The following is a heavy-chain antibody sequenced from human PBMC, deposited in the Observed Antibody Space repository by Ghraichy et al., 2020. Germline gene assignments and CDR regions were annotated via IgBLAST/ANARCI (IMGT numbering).Heavy chain of an antibody. CDR2: ISSSSSTI. D-gene: IGHD3-10*01. Sequence: GGSLRLSCAASGFTFSSYSMNWVRQAPGKGLEWVSYISSSSSTIYYADSVKGRFTISRDNAKNSLYLQMNSLRDEDTAVYYCARDQDGGYFRFGELLPNYYYYYGMDVWGQGTTVTVSS. CDR3: ARDQDGGYFRFGELLPNYYYYYGMDV. J-gene: IGHJ6*02. V-gene: IGHV3-48*02. CDR1: GFTFSSYS.